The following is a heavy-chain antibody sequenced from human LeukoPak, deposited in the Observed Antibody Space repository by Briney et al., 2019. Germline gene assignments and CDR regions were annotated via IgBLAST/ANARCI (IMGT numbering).Heavy chain of an antibody. V-gene: IGHV3-21*01. CDR2: ISVRSNYR. J-gene: IGHJ4*02. CDR3: VRLRRNNDRSGYYYYYDY. Sequence: PGGSLRLSCEASGFTFNTHAMSWVRQAPGKGLEWVSSISVRSNYRYYADSVRGRFTISRDDARDSLFLQMNSLRAEDTAVYFCVRLRRNNDRSGYYYYYDYWGQGTLVTVSS. D-gene: IGHD3-22*01. CDR1: GFTFNTHA.